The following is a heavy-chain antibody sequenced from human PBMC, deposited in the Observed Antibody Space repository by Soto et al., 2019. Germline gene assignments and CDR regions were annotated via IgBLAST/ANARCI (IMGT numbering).Heavy chain of an antibody. J-gene: IGHJ5*02. CDR2: INHSGST. D-gene: IGHD3-9*01. CDR3: ASGVLRYFDWSLRGNWFDP. CDR1: GGSFSGYY. Sequence: TSETLSLTCAVYGGSFSGYYWSWIRQPPGKGLEWIGEINHSGSTNYNPSLKSRVTISVDTSKNQFSLKLSSVTAADTAVYYCASGVLRYFDWSLRGNWFDPWGQGTLVTVSS. V-gene: IGHV4-34*01.